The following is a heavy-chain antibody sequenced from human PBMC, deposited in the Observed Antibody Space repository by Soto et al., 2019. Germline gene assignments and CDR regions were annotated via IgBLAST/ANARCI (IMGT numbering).Heavy chain of an antibody. CDR3: AAALDFDWSVCDY. Sequence: ASVKVSCKASGFTFTSSAVQWVRQARGQRLEWIGWIVVGSGNTNYAQKFQERVTITRDMSTSTAYMELSSLRSEDTAVYYCAAALDFDWSVCDYWGQGTLVTVSS. CDR2: IVVGSGNT. CDR1: GFTFTSSA. V-gene: IGHV1-58*01. D-gene: IGHD3-9*01. J-gene: IGHJ4*02.